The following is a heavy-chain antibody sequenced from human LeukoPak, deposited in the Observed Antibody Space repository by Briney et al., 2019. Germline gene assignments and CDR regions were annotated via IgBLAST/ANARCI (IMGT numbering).Heavy chain of an antibody. J-gene: IGHJ5*02. V-gene: IGHV3-74*01. CDR1: GFTFSNYR. Sequence: GGSLRLSCAASGFTFSNYRMHWVRQAPGKGLVWVSRINTDGSSTGYTDSVKGRFTISRDNAKNTLYLQMNSLRVEDTAVYYCARDLDGYRSGNGAWGQGTLVTVSS. D-gene: IGHD5-12*01. CDR3: ARDLDGYRSGNGA. CDR2: INTDGSST.